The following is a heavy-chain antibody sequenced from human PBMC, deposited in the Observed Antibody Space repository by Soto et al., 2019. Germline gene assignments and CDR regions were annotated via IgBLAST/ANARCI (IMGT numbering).Heavy chain of an antibody. CDR2: LYDIDGS. CDR3: ATWHEREHAYDV. Sequence: VQLVESGGGLIQPGESPRLSCGAFGFTISGKKYVAWVRQAPGKGLEWVSALYDIDGSFYADSVKGRFTTSSDSSKTTVYLQMNDLRPDDTAVYYCATWHEREHAYDVWGLGTTVTVSS. V-gene: IGHV3-53*01. CDR1: GFTISGKKY. J-gene: IGHJ3*01. D-gene: IGHD1-1*01.